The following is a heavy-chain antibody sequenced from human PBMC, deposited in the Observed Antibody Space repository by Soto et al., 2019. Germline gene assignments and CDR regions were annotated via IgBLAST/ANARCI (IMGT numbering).Heavy chain of an antibody. D-gene: IGHD4-17*01. Sequence: PGGSLRLSCAASGFTFSSYGMHWVRQAPGKGLVWVSRINSDGSSTSYADSVKGRFTISRDNAKNTLYLQMNSLRAEDTAVYYCAVDYGDYQGAFDIWGQGTMVTVSS. CDR1: GFTFSSYG. V-gene: IGHV3-74*01. CDR3: AVDYGDYQGAFDI. CDR2: INSDGSST. J-gene: IGHJ3*02.